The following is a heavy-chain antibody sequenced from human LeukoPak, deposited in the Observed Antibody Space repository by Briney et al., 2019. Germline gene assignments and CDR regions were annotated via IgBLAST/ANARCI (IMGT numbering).Heavy chain of an antibody. D-gene: IGHD5-18*01. V-gene: IGHV4-39*01. CDR2: IYYSGTT. Sequence: SETLSLTCTVSRDSISSGTYCWGWIRQPPGKGLEWIGSIYYSGTTYYSPSLKTRVTISVDTSKNQFSLKLSSVTAADTAVYYCARLVSRRGYSFDYWGQGTLVTVSS. CDR1: RDSISSGTYC. J-gene: IGHJ4*02. CDR3: ARLVSRRGYSFDY.